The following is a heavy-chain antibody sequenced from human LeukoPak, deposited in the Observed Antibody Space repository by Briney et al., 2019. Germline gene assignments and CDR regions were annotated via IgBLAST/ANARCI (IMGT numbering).Heavy chain of an antibody. D-gene: IGHD2-21*02. V-gene: IGHV1-69*01. CDR2: ITAIFRTT. CDR3: ARVAGGDPGDY. J-gene: IGHJ4*02. CDR1: GGTFNSYA. Sequence: GSSVKVSCKTSGGTFNSYAISWVRQAPGQGLEWMGGITAIFRTTNYAQKFQGRVTITADESTSTPYMELSSLRSEDTAVYYCARVAGGDPGDYWGQGTLVTVSS.